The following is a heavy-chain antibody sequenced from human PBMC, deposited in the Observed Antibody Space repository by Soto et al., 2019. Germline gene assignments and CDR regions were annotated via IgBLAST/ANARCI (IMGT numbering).Heavy chain of an antibody. Sequence: EVQLVESGGGLVQPGGSLRLSCAASGFTFSSYSMNWVRQAPGKGLEWVSYISSSSSTIYYADSVKGRFTISRDNAKNALYLRMNSLIAEDTAVYYCARDREYYYDSSGYYASADYYYGMDVWGQGTTVTVSS. CDR1: GFTFSSYS. CDR2: ISSSSSTI. V-gene: IGHV3-48*01. D-gene: IGHD3-22*01. CDR3: ARDREYYYDSSGYYASADYYYGMDV. J-gene: IGHJ6*02.